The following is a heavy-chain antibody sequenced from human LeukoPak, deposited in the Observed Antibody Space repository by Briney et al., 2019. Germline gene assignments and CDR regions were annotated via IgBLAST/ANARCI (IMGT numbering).Heavy chain of an antibody. Sequence: PGGSLRLSCAASGFTFSSFEMNWVRQAAGKGLEWVSYISRSGSIIYYADPVKGRFTISRDNAKNSLYLQMNSLRVEDTAIYYCARVQGNSDWAPDYWGQGTLVTVSS. CDR1: GFTFSSFE. D-gene: IGHD2-21*01. J-gene: IGHJ4*02. V-gene: IGHV3-48*03. CDR3: ARVQGNSDWAPDY. CDR2: ISRSGSII.